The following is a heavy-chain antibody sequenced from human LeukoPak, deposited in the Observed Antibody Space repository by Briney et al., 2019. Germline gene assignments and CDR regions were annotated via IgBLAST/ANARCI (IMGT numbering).Heavy chain of an antibody. CDR2: IRYDGSNK. CDR1: GFTFSSYG. J-gene: IGHJ4*02. CDR3: ANLGDYYDSSGYYYDY. D-gene: IGHD3-22*01. V-gene: IGHV3-30*02. Sequence: GGSLRLSCAASGFTFSSYGMHWVRQAPGKGLEWVAFIRYDGSNKYYADSVKGRFTISRDNSKNTLYLQMNSLRAEDTAVYYCANLGDYYDSSGYYYDYWGQGTLVTVSS.